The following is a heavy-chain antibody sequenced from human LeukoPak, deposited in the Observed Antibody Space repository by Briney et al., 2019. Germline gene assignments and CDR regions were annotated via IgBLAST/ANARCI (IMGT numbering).Heavy chain of an antibody. D-gene: IGHD3-22*01. J-gene: IGHJ4*02. V-gene: IGHV3-9*01. Sequence: SGGSLRLSCAASRFTFDDYAMHWVRQAPGKGLEWVSGISWNSGSIGYADSVKGRFTISRDNAKNSLYLQMNSLRAEDTALYYCAKVPISHYDSSGYFDHWGQGTLVTVSS. CDR1: RFTFDDYA. CDR3: AKVPISHYDSSGYFDH. CDR2: ISWNSGSI.